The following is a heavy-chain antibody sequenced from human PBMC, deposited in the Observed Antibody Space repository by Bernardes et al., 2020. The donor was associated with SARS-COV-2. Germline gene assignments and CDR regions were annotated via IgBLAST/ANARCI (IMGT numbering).Heavy chain of an antibody. D-gene: IGHD3-10*01. Sequence: GGSLRLSCAASGFTFSDYWMSWVRQAPGTGLEWVANIKQDGGEIYYVESVKGRFTISRDNVDNSMSLQMRFLGVEDTAVYYCARLGQGSGTADYWGQGTLVTVSS. V-gene: IGHV3-7*01. J-gene: IGHJ4*02. CDR3: ARLGQGSGTADY. CDR2: IKQDGGEI. CDR1: GFTFSDYW.